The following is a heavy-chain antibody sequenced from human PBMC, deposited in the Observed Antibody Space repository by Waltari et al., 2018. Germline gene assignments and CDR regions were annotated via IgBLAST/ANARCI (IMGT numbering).Heavy chain of an antibody. CDR2: IYYSGST. V-gene: IGHV4-59*01. Sequence: QVQLQESGPGLVKPSETLSLTCTVSGGSISSYYWSWIRPPPGKGLEWIGYIYYSGSTNYHPSLKSRVTISVDTSKNQFFLKLSSVTAADTAVYYCARVPPSYYDSSGYYYFDYWGQGTLVTVSS. CDR3: ARVPPSYYDSSGYYYFDY. D-gene: IGHD3-22*01. J-gene: IGHJ4*02. CDR1: GGSISSYY.